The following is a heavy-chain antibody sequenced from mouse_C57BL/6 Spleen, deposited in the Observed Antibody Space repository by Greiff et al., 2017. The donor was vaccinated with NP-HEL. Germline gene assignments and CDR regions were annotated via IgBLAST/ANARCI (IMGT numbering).Heavy chain of an antibody. J-gene: IGHJ4*01. CDR3: TLEDY. CDR2: IRLKSDNYAT. Sequence: EVMLVESGGGLVQPGGSMKLSCVASGFTFSNYWMNWVRQSPEKGLEWVAQIRLKSDNYATHYAESVKGRFTISLDDSHSSVYLQMNNVRAEDTVIYYCTLEDYWGQGTSVTVSS. CDR1: GFTFSNYW. V-gene: IGHV6-3*01.